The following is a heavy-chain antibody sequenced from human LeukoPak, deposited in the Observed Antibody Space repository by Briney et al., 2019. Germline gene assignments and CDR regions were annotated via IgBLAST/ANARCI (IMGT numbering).Heavy chain of an antibody. V-gene: IGHV3-74*01. CDR1: GVTFSSYW. Sequence: GGALRLSCAASGVTFSSYWMHWVRQAPGKGLVWVSRINGDGTTTNYADSVRGRFTISRDNAKNTLYLQMNSLRAEDTAVYYCATDLYLGYWGQGFLVTVSS. CDR2: INGDGTTT. CDR3: ATDLYLGY. J-gene: IGHJ4*02.